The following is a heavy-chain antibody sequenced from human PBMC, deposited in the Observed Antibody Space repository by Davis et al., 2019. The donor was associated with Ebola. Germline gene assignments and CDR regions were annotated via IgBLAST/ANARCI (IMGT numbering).Heavy chain of an antibody. V-gene: IGHV4-59*01. CDR2: IYYSGST. J-gene: IGHJ4*02. D-gene: IGHD5-12*01. Sequence: PSETLSLTCTVSGGSISSYYWSWIRQPPGKGLEWIGYIYYSGSTNYNPSLKSRVTISVDTSKNQFSLKLSSVTAEDTAVYYCARSGGYDDYWGQGTLVTVSS. CDR3: ARSGGYDDY. CDR1: GGSISSYY.